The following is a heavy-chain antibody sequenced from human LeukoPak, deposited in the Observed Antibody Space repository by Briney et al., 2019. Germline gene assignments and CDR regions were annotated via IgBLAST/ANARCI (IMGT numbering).Heavy chain of an antibody. J-gene: IGHJ6*03. D-gene: IGHD4-17*01. CDR3: ARVERLRLGYYYMDV. CDR1: GYSFSNHT. V-gene: IGHV7-4-1*02. Sequence: ASVKVSCKASGYSFSNHTIDWVRQAPGQGLEWMGWINTNTGDPTYAQGFTGRFVFSLDTSVSTAYLQISSLTAEDTAVYYCARVERLRLGYYYMDVWGKGTTVTVSS. CDR2: INTNTGDP.